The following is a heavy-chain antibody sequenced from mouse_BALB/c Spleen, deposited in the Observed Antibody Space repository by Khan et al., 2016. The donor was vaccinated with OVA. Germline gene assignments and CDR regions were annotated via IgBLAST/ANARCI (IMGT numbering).Heavy chain of an antibody. CDR1: GFTFSSYA. CDR2: INSGGST. CDR3: TRLVDY. J-gene: IGHJ4*01. Sequence: EVMLVESGGGLVKPGGSLKLYCAASGFTFSSYAVSWIRQTPEKRLEWVASINSGGSTYYPDSVKGRFTISRDDARNILYLQMSSLRSEDTAMYYCTRLVDYWGQGTSVTVSS. V-gene: IGHV5-6-5*01.